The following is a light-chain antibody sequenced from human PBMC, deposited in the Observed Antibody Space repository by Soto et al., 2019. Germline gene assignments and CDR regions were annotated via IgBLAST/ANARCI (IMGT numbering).Light chain of an antibody. CDR3: QQYGSSPLT. Sequence: EIVLTQSPGTLSLSPGERVTLSCRASQSVSTFLAWYQQKPGQAPRLLIYGASSRATGIPDRFSGSGSVTDFTLTISRLEPEDFAVYYCQQYGSSPLTFGQGTKLEIK. CDR1: QSVSTF. CDR2: GAS. V-gene: IGKV3-20*01. J-gene: IGKJ2*01.